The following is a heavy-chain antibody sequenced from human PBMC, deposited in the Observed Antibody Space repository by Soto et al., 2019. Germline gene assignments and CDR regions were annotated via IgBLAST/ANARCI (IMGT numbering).Heavy chain of an antibody. CDR3: AGAPELPAAFAFDI. D-gene: IGHD1-26*01. CDR1: GFTVSSNY. J-gene: IGHJ3*02. V-gene: IGHV3-53*01. CDR2: IYSGGST. Sequence: LRLSCAASGFTVSSNYMSWVRQAPGKGLEWVSVIYSGGSTYYADSVKGRFTISRDNSKNTLYLQMNSLRAEDTAVYYCAGAPELPAAFAFDIWGQGTMVTVSS.